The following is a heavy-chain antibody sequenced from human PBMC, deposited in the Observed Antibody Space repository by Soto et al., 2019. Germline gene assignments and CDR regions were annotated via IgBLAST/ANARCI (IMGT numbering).Heavy chain of an antibody. CDR3: ARLHSNYYYYGMDV. Sequence: SETLSLTCTVSGGSISSSSYYWGWIRQPPGKGLEWIGSIYYSGSTYYNPSLKSRVTISVDTSKNQFSLKLSSVTAADTAVYYCARLHSNYYYYGMDVWGQGTTVTVSS. D-gene: IGHD4-4*01. CDR1: GGSISSSSYY. V-gene: IGHV4-39*01. CDR2: IYYSGST. J-gene: IGHJ6*02.